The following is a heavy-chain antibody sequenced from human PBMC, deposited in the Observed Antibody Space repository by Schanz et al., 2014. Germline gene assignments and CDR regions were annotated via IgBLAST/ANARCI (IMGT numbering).Heavy chain of an antibody. CDR3: ARGGFFDSTSFDS. Sequence: QVQLVQSGAEVKKPGASVKLSCKASNYIFTKYYIHCVRQAPGQGLEWMGKINPSSGTTRIAQNCQCRLTVTRDTSTSTVNMELSSLRSEDTAVYYCARGGFFDSTSFDSWGQGTLVTVSS. CDR2: INPSSGTT. V-gene: IGHV1-46*03. J-gene: IGHJ4*02. CDR1: NYIFTKYY. D-gene: IGHD2-2*01.